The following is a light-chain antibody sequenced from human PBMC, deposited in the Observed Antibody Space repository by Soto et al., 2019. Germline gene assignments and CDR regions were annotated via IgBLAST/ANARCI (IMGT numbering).Light chain of an antibody. V-gene: IGKV3-15*01. CDR2: GAS. J-gene: IGKJ2*01. CDR1: QSVSSN. CDR3: HHHDDGPYT. Sequence: EIVMTQSPATLSLSPGARATLSCRASQSVSSNVAWYQQIPGQTPRLLIYGASTRATVIPVRFSGSGSGTESTLTISSLQSEDFAVYYCHHHDDGPYTFGQGTKVDIK.